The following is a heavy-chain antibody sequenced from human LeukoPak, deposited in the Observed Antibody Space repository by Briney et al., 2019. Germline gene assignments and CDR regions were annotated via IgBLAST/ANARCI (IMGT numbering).Heavy chain of an antibody. CDR1: GGTFSSYA. CDR2: IIPVFGTA. CDR3: ARDGGGDYYFDY. D-gene: IGHD3-10*01. J-gene: IGHJ4*02. V-gene: IGHV1-69*13. Sequence: SVKVSCKASGGTFSSYAISWVRQAPGQGLEWMGGIIPVFGTANYAQKFQGRVTITADESTSTAYMELSSLRSEDTAVYYCARDGGGDYYFDYWGQGTLVTVSS.